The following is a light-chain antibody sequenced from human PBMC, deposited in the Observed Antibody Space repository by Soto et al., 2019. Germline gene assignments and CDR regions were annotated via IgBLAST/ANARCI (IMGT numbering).Light chain of an antibody. J-gene: IGLJ3*02. V-gene: IGLV6-57*03. CDR2: EDN. CDR3: QSYDSSNQV. Sequence: NFMLTQPHSVSESPGKTVTISCTRRSGSIASNYVQWYQQRPGSAPTTVLYEDNQRPSGVPDRFSGSIDSSSNSASLTISGLKTEDEADYYCQSYDSSNQVFGGGTQLTVL. CDR1: SGSIASNY.